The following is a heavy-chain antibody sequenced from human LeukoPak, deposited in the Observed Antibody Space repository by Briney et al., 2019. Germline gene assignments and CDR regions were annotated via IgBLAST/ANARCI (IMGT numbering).Heavy chain of an antibody. D-gene: IGHD3-22*01. CDR1: GGSISSYY. Sequence: PSETLSLTCTVSGGSISSYYWSWIRQPAGKGLEWIGRIYTSGSTYYNPSLKSRVTISVDTSKNQFSLKLSSVTAADTAVYYCAHLDHYDLHFDYWGQGTLVTVSS. J-gene: IGHJ4*02. CDR2: IYTSGST. CDR3: AHLDHYDLHFDY. V-gene: IGHV4-4*07.